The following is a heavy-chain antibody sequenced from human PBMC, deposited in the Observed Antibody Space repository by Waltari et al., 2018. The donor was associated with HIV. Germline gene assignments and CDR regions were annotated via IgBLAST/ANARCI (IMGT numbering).Heavy chain of an antibody. J-gene: IGHJ5*02. CDR3: VRNLWFGEIRWFDP. Sequence: QVQLQESGPGLVRPSETLSLTCTVSGGSFTSYYWTWVRQAAGKGLEWIGRIYYTGNTNYNPSLKSRVTMSVDTYNNQFSLRLSSVTAADTAVHYCVRNLWFGEIRWFDPWGQGTLVTVSS. D-gene: IGHD3-10*01. CDR1: GGSFTSYY. CDR2: IYYTGNT. V-gene: IGHV4-4*07.